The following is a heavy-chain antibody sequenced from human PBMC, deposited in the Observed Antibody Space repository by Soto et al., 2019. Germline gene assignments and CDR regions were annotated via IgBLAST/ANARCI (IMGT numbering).Heavy chain of an antibody. Sequence: QLQLQESGPGLVKPSETLSLTCTVSGGSISSSSYYWGWIRQPPGKGLEWIGSIYYSGSTYYNPSLKSRVTISVDTPKNQFSPKLSSVTAADTRVYYCARQTARLGVSWGQGTLVTVSS. V-gene: IGHV4-39*01. CDR3: ARQTARLGVS. CDR2: IYYSGST. D-gene: IGHD3-10*01. CDR1: GGSISSSSYY. J-gene: IGHJ4*02.